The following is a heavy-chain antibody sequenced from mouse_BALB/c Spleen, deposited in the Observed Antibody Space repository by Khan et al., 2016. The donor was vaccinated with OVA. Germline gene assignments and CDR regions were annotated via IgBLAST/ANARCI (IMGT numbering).Heavy chain of an antibody. D-gene: IGHD1-2*01. CDR1: GYTFTDYY. CDR3: TRRNYFGYTFAY. J-gene: IGHJ3*01. CDR2: ISPGSGDT. V-gene: IGHV1-77*01. Sequence: LEESGAELARPGASVKLSCKASGYTFTDYYINWVKQRTGQGLEWMGEISPGSGDTYYNEKFKGKATLTADKSSSTVYMQLSSLTAEASAVYFCTRRNYFGYTFAYWGQGTLVTVSA.